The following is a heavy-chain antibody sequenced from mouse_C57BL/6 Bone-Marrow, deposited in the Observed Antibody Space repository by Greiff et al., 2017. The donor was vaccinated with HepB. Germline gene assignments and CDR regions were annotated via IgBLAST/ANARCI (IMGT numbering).Heavy chain of an antibody. D-gene: IGHD1-1*01. CDR1: GYTFTSYW. J-gene: IGHJ2*01. CDR3: ARPSTTVVATPFDY. Sequence: QVQLQQPGAELVRPGSSVKLSCKASGYTFTSYWMDWVKQRPGQGLEWIGNIYPSDSETHYNQKLKDKATLTVDKSSSTAYMQISSLTSEDSAVYYCARPSTTVVATPFDYWGQGTTLTVSA. V-gene: IGHV1-61*01. CDR2: IYPSDSET.